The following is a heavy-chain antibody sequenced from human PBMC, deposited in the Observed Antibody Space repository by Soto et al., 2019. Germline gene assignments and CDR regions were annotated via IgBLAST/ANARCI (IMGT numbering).Heavy chain of an antibody. J-gene: IGHJ4*02. CDR1: GFSLTGSGVG. Sequence: SGPTLVNPTQTLTLTCTFSGFSLTGSGVGVGWIRQPPGKALEWLALIYWDDDKRYSPSLKSRLTITKDTSKNQVALTVTNMDNVDKATYYCARFFWSDTSLYYFDYWGQGTLVTVSS. CDR3: ARFFWSDTSLYYFDY. CDR2: IYWDDDK. V-gene: IGHV2-5*02. D-gene: IGHD3-3*01.